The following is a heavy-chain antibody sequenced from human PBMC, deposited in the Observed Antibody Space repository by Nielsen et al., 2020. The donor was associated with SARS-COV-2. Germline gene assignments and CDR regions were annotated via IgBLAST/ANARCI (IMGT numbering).Heavy chain of an antibody. Sequence: ETLSLTCAVSGGSISSNNWWSWVRQAPGKGLEWVSPISGSGAGTNYADSVKGRFTISRDNAKNTLYLQMNSLRAEDTAVYYCASASAHVWGQGTMVTVSS. CDR2: ISGSGAGT. J-gene: IGHJ3*01. CDR3: ASASAHV. V-gene: IGHV3-23*01. CDR1: GGSISSNN. D-gene: IGHD3-16*01.